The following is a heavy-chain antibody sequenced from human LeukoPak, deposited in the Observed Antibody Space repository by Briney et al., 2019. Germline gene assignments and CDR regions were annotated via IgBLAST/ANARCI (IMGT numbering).Heavy chain of an antibody. Sequence: PGGSLRLSCAASGFTLSSYPMHWVRQAPGQGLEYVSAITSVGDVTYYANSVKGRFTISRDDSKNTLYLQMRSLRAEDMAVYYCARVDCSGGYCFPDYWGQGTLVTVSS. CDR2: ITSVGDVT. CDR1: GFTLSSYP. D-gene: IGHD2-15*01. J-gene: IGHJ4*02. CDR3: ARVDCSGGYCFPDY. V-gene: IGHV3-64*01.